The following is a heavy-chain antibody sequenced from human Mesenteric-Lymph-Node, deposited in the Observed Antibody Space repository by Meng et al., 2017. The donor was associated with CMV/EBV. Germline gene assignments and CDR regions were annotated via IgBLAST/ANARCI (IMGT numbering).Heavy chain of an antibody. J-gene: IGHJ4*02. CDR3: ARDPGQWLAPGYY. D-gene: IGHD6-19*01. CDR2: MNPNSGNT. Sequence: ASVKVSCKASGYTFTSYDINWVRQATGQGLEWMGWMNPNSGNTGYAQKFQGRVTMTRNTSISTAYMELSSLRSDDTAMYYCARDPGQWLAPGYYWGQGTLVTVSS. CDR1: GYTFTSYD. V-gene: IGHV1-8*01.